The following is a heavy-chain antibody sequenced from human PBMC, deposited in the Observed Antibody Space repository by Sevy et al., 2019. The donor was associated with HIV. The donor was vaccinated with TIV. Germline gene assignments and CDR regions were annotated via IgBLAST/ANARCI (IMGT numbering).Heavy chain of an antibody. CDR3: ARLRPVSGREFDY. D-gene: IGHD3-3*01. Sequence: SETLSLTCTVSGGSISSSSYYWGWIRQPPGKGLEWIGSIYYSGSTYYNPSLKSRVTISVDTSKNQFSLKLSSVTAADTAVHYCARLRPVSGREFDYWGQGTLVTVSS. CDR1: GGSISSSSYY. V-gene: IGHV4-39*01. CDR2: IYYSGST. J-gene: IGHJ4*02.